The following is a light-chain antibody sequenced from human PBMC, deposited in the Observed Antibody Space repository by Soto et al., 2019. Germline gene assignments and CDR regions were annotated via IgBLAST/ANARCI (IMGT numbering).Light chain of an antibody. Sequence: QLVLTQPASVSGSPGQSITISCTGTSSDVGGYNYVSWYQQHPGKAPKLMIYDVSNRPSGVSNRFSGSKSGNTASLTISGLQAEDEADYYCSSYTTSGSLVFGGGTKATVL. J-gene: IGLJ2*01. CDR3: SSYTTSGSLV. V-gene: IGLV2-14*01. CDR2: DVS. CDR1: SSDVGGYNY.